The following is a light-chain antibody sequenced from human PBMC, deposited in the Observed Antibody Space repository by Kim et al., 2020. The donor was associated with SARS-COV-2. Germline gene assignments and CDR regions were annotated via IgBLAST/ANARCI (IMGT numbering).Light chain of an antibody. J-gene: IGLJ2*01. CDR3: QTWGTGMV. V-gene: IGLV4-69*01. CDR2: LNSDGSH. CDR1: RGHSSYA. Sequence: GASVKLTCTLSRGHSSYAIARHQQQPEKGPRYLMKLNSDGSHSKGDGIPDRFSGSSSGAERYLTISSLQSEDEADYYCQTWGTGMVFGGGTKLTVL.